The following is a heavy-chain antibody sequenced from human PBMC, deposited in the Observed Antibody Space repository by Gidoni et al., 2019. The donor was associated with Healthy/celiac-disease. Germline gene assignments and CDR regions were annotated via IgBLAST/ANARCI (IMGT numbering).Heavy chain of an antibody. CDR1: GFTFSNAW. J-gene: IGHJ4*02. V-gene: IGHV3-15*01. D-gene: IGHD6-13*01. CDR2: IKSKADGEAT. CDR3: TTEGAAGPFDY. Sequence: EVQLEESGGGLVKPGGSRRLSCAALGFTFSNAWMSWFRQAPGKGLEWVGRIKSKADGEATDYAAPVKGRFTISRGDSRNTLYLQMNSLKSEDTAVYYCTTEGAAGPFDYWGQGTLVTVSS.